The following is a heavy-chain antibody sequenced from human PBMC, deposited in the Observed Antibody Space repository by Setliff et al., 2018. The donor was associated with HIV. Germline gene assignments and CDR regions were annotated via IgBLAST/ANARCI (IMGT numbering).Heavy chain of an antibody. D-gene: IGHD2-21*01. V-gene: IGHV1-2*02. CDR3: ARGGVGVVAAVWGGAFDI. J-gene: IGHJ3*02. CDR1: GYTFAGYY. CDR2: INPNSGGT. Sequence: ASVKVSCKASGYTFAGYYMHWVRQAPGQGLEWMGWINPNSGGTNYAQKFQGRVTMTRDTSISTAYMELSRLRSDDTAVYYWARGGVGVVAAVWGGAFDIWGQGTMVTVSS.